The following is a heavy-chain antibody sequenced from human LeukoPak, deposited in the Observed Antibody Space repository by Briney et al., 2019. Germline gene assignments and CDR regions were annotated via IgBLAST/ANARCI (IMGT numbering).Heavy chain of an antibody. CDR1: GFTFSSYW. V-gene: IGHV3-74*01. Sequence: GGSLRLSCAASGFTFSSYWMHWARQAPGKGPVWVSRIYSDGSSTSYADSVKGRFTISRDNAKNTLYLQMNSLRDEDTAVYYCVRGSGYSRSENYFGPDYWGQGILVTVSS. CDR3: VRGSGYSRSENYFGPDY. CDR2: IYSDGSST. J-gene: IGHJ4*02. D-gene: IGHD3-10*01.